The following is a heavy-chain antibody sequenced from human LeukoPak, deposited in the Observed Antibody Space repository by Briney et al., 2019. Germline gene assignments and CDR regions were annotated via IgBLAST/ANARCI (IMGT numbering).Heavy chain of an antibody. CDR2: IYETGST. CDR3: APLLPENWFDP. J-gene: IGHJ5*02. Sequence: SETLSLTCSVSGGSLSSSSYYWGWIRQPPGRGLEWIWNIYETGSTNYNPSLKSRVTISVDTSKNQFSLKLSSVTAADTAVYYCAPLLPENWFDPWGQGTLVTVSS. V-gene: IGHV4-39*01. D-gene: IGHD2-2*01. CDR1: GGSLSSSSYY.